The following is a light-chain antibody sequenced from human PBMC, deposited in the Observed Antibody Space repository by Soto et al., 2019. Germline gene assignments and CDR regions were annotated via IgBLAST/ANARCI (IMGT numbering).Light chain of an antibody. CDR1: SSDVGGYNY. V-gene: IGLV2-14*01. CDR3: SSFTSAYTFV. J-gene: IGLJ1*01. Sequence: QSALAQPASVSGSPGQSIAISCTGTSSDVGGYNYVSWYQQHPGKAPKLLISEVSIRPSGVSDRFSGSKSGNTASLTISGLQTEDEDDYYCSSFTSAYTFVFGSGTKLTVL. CDR2: EVS.